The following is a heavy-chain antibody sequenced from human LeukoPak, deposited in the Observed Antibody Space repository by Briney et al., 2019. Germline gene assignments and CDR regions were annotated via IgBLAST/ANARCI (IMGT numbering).Heavy chain of an antibody. CDR3: ARDRIQESDYYDSSGSRPFDY. V-gene: IGHV1-18*01. CDR2: IGAYNVNT. Sequence: ASVRLSCKASGYTFTSYGISWVRQAPGQGLEWMGLIGAYNVNTNYATKLQGRVTMTTDTSTSTAYIELKSLRSDDTAVYYCARDRIQESDYYDSSGSRPFDYWGQGTLVTVSS. CDR1: GYTFTSYG. J-gene: IGHJ4*02. D-gene: IGHD3-22*01.